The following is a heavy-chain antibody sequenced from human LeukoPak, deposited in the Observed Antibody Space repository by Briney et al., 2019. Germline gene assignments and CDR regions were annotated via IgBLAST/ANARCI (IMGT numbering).Heavy chain of an antibody. CDR2: IYYRGST. CDR3: ARHKWGFDY. Sequence: SETLSLTCKVSGDSISSDSYYWGWIRQPPGKGLEWIGNIYYRGSTYYNVSLKSRVTISVDTSKNQFSLKLSSVTAADTAIYYCARHKWGFDYWGQGSLVPVSS. CDR1: GDSISSDSYY. V-gene: IGHV4-39*01. J-gene: IGHJ4*02. D-gene: IGHD7-27*01.